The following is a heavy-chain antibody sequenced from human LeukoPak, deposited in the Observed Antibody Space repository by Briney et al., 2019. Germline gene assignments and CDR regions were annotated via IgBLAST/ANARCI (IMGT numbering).Heavy chain of an antibody. V-gene: IGHV4-59*08. CDR1: GGSINSYY. CDR2: ISYSGST. J-gene: IGHJ4*02. D-gene: IGHD6-13*01. Sequence: PSETLSLTCTVSGGSINSYYWSWIRQPPGKGLEWIGCISYSGSTKYNPSLKSRVTISVDTSKNQFSLKLNSVTAADTAVYYCARGNGIAAAGSFDYWGQGTLVTVSS. CDR3: ARGNGIAAAGSFDY.